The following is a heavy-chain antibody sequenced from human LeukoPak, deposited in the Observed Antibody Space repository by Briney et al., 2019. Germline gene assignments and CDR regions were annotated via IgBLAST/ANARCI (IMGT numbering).Heavy chain of an antibody. CDR3: TTDRADSSGYYYAPWDVDAFDI. V-gene: IGHV3-15*01. CDR1: GFTFSNAW. J-gene: IGHJ3*02. D-gene: IGHD3-22*01. Sequence: MTGGSLRLSCAASGFTFSNAWMSWVRQAPGKGLEWVGRIKSKTDGGTTDYAAPVKSRFTISRDDSKNTLYLQMNSLKTEDTAVYYCTTDRADSSGYYYAPWDVDAFDIWGQGTMVTVSS. CDR2: IKSKTDGGTT.